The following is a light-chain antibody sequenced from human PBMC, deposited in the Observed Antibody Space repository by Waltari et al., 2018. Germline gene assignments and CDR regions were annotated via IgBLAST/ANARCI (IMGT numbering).Light chain of an antibody. CDR2: RNN. J-gene: IGLJ3*02. CDR1: SSNTGSNY. Sequence: QSVLTQPPSASGTPGQRVTISCSGSSSNTGSNYVYWYQQRPGTAPKLLIYRNNQRPSGVPDRFSGSKSGTSASLAISGLRSEDEADYYCAAWDDSLCWVFGGGTKLTVL. CDR3: AAWDDSLCWV. V-gene: IGLV1-47*01.